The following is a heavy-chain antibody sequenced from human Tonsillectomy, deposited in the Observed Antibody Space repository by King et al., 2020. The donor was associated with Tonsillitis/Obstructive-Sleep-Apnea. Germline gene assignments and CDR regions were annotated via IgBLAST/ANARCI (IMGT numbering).Heavy chain of an antibody. V-gene: IGHV3-73*02. CDR1: GFTFSGST. CDR2: VRSIADNYAT. J-gene: IGHJ3*02. Sequence: VQLVESGGGLVQPGGSLKLSCAASGFTFSGSTMHWVRQASGNGLEWVGRVRSIADNYATAYAASVKGRVTISRDDSKNTAYLQMSSLKTEDTAVYYCVRFSDAFDIWGQGTMVTVSS. CDR3: VRFSDAFDI. D-gene: IGHD3-3*01.